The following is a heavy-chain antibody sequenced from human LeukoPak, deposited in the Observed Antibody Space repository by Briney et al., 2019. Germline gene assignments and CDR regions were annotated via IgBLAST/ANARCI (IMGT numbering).Heavy chain of an antibody. CDR3: ARSGGTWNYNY. J-gene: IGHJ4*02. CDR1: GGSISSYY. CDR2: IYYSGST. V-gene: IGHV4-59*01. D-gene: IGHD1-7*01. Sequence: SETLSLTCTVSGGSISSYYWSWIRQPPGKGLEWIGYIYYSGSTNYNPSLKSRVTISVDTSKNQFSLKLSSVTAADTAVYYCARSGGTWNYNYWGQGTLVIVSS.